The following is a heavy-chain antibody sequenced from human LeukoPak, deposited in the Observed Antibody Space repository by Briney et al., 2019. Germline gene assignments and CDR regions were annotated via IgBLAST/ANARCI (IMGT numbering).Heavy chain of an antibody. CDR1: GGSISSYS. CDR3: ARHGDHTSGWYDLDY. CDR2: LYYSGST. J-gene: IGHJ4*02. V-gene: IGHV4-59*08. Sequence: SETLSLTCTVSGGSISSYSWSWIRQPPGRGLEWIGYLYYSGSTNYNPSLKSRVTMSVDTSKTHFSLRLSSVTAADTAVYYCARHGDHTSGWYDLDYWGQGTLVTVSS. D-gene: IGHD6-19*01.